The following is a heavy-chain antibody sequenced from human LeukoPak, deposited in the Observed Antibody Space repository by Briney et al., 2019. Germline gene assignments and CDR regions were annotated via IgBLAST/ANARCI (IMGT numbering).Heavy chain of an antibody. CDR3: ARGTNIIVVPINYFDH. CDR1: GGSISSSSYY. V-gene: IGHV4-39*01. D-gene: IGHD2-15*01. CDR2: IYYSGST. Sequence: SETLSLTCTVSGGSISSSSYYWGWIRQPPGKGLEWIGSIYYSGSTYYNPSLKSRVTISVDTSKNQFSLKLSSVTAADTAVYYCARGTNIIVVPINYFDHWGQGTLVTVSS. J-gene: IGHJ4*02.